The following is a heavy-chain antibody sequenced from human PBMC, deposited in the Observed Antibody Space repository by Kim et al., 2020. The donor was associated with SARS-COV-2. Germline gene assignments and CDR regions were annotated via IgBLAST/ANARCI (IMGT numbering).Heavy chain of an antibody. D-gene: IGHD3-22*01. V-gene: IGHV3-23*01. Sequence: GVSLRLSCAASGFTFSSYAMSWVRQAPGKGLEWVSAISGSGGSTYYADSVKGRFTISRDNSKNTLYLQMNSLRAEDTAVYYCAKHLPVVVIPYYYYGMDVWGQGTTVTVSS. J-gene: IGHJ6*02. CDR3: AKHLPVVVIPYYYYGMDV. CDR2: ISGSGGST. CDR1: GFTFSSYA.